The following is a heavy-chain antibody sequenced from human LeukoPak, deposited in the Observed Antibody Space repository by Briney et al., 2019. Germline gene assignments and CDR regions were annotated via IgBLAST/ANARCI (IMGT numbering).Heavy chain of an antibody. CDR2: INPKSGGT. D-gene: IGHD3-10*01. CDR3: ARDANFGELLYHTEDLFDF. J-gene: IGHJ4*02. V-gene: IGHV1-2*02. Sequence: GASVKVSCKASGYTFTGYYMHWVRQAPGQGLEWMGWINPKSGGTNYAQKFQGRVTMTRDPSISTAYMELSRLRYDDTAVYYCARDANFGELLYHTEDLFDFWGQGTPVTVSS. CDR1: GYTFTGYY.